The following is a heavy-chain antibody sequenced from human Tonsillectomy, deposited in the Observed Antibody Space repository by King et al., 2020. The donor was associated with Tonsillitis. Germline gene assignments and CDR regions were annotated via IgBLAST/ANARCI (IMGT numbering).Heavy chain of an antibody. CDR3: ARDVMGGNGGDSYYYGMYV. CDR1: GFTFSTYS. V-gene: IGHV3-21*01. Sequence: VQLVESGGGLVKPGGSLRLSCAASGFTFSTYSMNWVRQAPGKGLEWVSSIDSSSSFIYYADSVEGRFTISRDNAKSSVYLQMNSLRAEDTAVYYCARDVMGGNGGDSYYYGMYVWGQGATVTVSS. D-gene: IGHD4-23*01. CDR2: IDSSSSFI. J-gene: IGHJ6*02.